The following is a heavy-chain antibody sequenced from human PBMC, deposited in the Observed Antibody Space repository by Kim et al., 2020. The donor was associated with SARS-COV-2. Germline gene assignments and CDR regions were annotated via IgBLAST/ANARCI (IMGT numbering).Heavy chain of an antibody. D-gene: IGHD5-18*01. Sequence: SETLSLTCTVSGGSISSSSYYWGWMRQPPGKGLEWIGTIYYSGSTYYNPSLMSRVTISVDTSKNHFSLKLSSVTAADTAVYYCARLGELLYSYGPYYFDYWGQGTLVTVSS. CDR1: GGSISSSSYY. V-gene: IGHV4-39*02. J-gene: IGHJ4*02. CDR3: ARLGELLYSYGPYYFDY. CDR2: IYYSGST.